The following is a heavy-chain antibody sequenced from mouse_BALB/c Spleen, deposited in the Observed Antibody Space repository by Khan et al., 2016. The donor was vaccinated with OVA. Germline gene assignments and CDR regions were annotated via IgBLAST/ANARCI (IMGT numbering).Heavy chain of an antibody. Sequence: EVELVESGGDLVKPGGSLKLSCAASGFTFSTYGMSWVRQTPDKRLEWVATISSGGSYTYYPDSVKGRFTLSRDNAKNTLYLQMSSLKSEDTAMYYCARLAYYYNSEGVAYWGQGTLVTVSA. CDR2: ISSGGSYT. CDR3: ARLAYYYNSEGVAY. V-gene: IGHV5-6*01. D-gene: IGHD1-1*01. J-gene: IGHJ3*01. CDR1: GFTFSTYG.